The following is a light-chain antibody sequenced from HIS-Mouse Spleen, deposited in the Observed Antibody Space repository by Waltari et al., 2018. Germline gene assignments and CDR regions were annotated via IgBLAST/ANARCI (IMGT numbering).Light chain of an antibody. J-gene: IGLJ3*02. V-gene: IGLV1-47*01. CDR3: AAWDDSLSGWV. CDR2: RNN. Sequence: QSVLTQPPSASGTPGQRVTISCSGSSSNIGSNYVYWYQQLPGTAPKPLIYRNNQRPSGVPERFSGSKSGTSASLAISGLRSEDEADYYCAAWDDSLSGWVFGGGTKLTVL. CDR1: SSNIGSNY.